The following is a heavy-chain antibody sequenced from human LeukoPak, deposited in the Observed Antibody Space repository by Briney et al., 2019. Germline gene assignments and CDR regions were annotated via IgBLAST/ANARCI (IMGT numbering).Heavy chain of an antibody. CDR2: GSGGGCDT. Sequence: HPGGSLRLSCAASGFMFSSYKMRWVRKAPGKGLEWVSSGSGGGCDTPNPHSVRGRLTISRYNSKHTLYLRMNSLRAEDTSLYYYGKKQYATMGIFDCWGQGTLVTVSS. D-gene: IGHD3-10*01. CDR1: GFMFSSYK. V-gene: IGHV3-23*01. J-gene: IGHJ4*02. CDR3: GKKQYATMGIFDC.